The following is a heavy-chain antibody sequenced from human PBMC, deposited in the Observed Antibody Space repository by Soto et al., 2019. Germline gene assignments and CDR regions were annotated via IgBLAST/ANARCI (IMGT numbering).Heavy chain of an antibody. CDR2: ISLSPTAT. V-gene: IGHV3-23*01. Sequence: EVQLLDSGGGLVQPGGSLRLSCAASGFTLSSYAMTWVRQAPGKGLEWVSAISLSPTATYYADSVKGRFTISRDNSKNTVYLQMNSLRVEDTAIYYCAKDRYGCDFDSWGQGTLVTVSA. J-gene: IGHJ4*02. CDR3: AKDRYGCDFDS. D-gene: IGHD2-21*01. CDR1: GFTLSSYA.